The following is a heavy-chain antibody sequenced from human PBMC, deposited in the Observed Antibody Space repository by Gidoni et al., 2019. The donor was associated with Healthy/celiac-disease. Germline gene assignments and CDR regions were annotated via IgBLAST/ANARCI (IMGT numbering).Heavy chain of an antibody. D-gene: IGHD5-12*01. CDR1: GWSFSGYY. CDR2: INHGGST. CDR3: ASCFRRGRYGMDV. J-gene: IGHJ6*02. V-gene: IGHV4-34*01. Sequence: QVQLQQCGAASLKPSATLSLTCAVYGWSFSGYYWSWIRQPPGKGLEWIGEINHGGSTNYNPSLKSRVTISVDTSKNQFSLKLSSVTAADTAVYCCASCFRRGRYGMDVWGQGTTVTVSS.